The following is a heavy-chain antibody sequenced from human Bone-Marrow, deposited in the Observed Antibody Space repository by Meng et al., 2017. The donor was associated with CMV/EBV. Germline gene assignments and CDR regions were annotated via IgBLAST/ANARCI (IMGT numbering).Heavy chain of an antibody. CDR2: INPSSGGT. CDR1: GYTFTGYY. CDR3: AREYCSSTSCYGMDV. Sequence: ASVKVSCKASGYTFTGYYMQWVRQAPGQGLEWMGWINPSSGGTNYAQKFQGRVTMTRDTSISTAYMELSRLISDDTAVYYCAREYCSSTSCYGMDVWGQGTAVTVSS. D-gene: IGHD2-2*01. J-gene: IGHJ6*02. V-gene: IGHV1-2*02.